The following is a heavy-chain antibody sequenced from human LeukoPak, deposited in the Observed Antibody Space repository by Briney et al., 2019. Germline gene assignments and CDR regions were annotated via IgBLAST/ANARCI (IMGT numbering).Heavy chain of an antibody. CDR1: GFIFTSYG. D-gene: IGHD3-10*01. Sequence: ASVKVSCKASGFIFTSYGISWVRQAPGQGLEWMGWISGYNSNTKSAQKFQGRVTMTTDTSTSTAYMELSSLRSEDTAVYYCARFGSGSYYSPRNSDYYYGMDVWGQGTTVTVSS. J-gene: IGHJ6*02. CDR2: ISGYNSNT. V-gene: IGHV1-18*01. CDR3: ARFGSGSYYSPRNSDYYYGMDV.